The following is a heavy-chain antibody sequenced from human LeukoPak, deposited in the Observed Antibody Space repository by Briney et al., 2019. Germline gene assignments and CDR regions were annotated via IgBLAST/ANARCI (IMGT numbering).Heavy chain of an antibody. D-gene: IGHD3-22*01. V-gene: IGHV3-23*01. CDR2: ISGSGGST. CDR1: GFTFSSYA. J-gene: IGHJ4*02. Sequence: GGSLRLSCAASGFTFSSYAMSWVRQAPGKGLEWVSAISGSGGSTYYADSVKGRFTIPRDNSKNTLYLQMNSLRAEDTAVYYCAKEVYYYDSSGYYSLDYWGQGTLVTVSS. CDR3: AKEVYYYDSSGYYSLDY.